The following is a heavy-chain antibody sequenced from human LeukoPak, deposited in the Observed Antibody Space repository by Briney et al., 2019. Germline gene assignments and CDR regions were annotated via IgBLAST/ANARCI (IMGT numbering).Heavy chain of an antibody. Sequence: GGSLRLSCAASGFTFDDYAMHWVRQAPGKGLEWVSGISWNSGSIGYVDSVKGRFTISRDNTKSSLYLQMNRLGAEDTAVYYCARIGIDYLASYHFDYWGQGTLVTVSS. V-gene: IGHV3-9*01. J-gene: IGHJ4*02. CDR1: GFTFDDYA. CDR3: ARIGIDYLASYHFDY. D-gene: IGHD2/OR15-2a*01. CDR2: ISWNSGSI.